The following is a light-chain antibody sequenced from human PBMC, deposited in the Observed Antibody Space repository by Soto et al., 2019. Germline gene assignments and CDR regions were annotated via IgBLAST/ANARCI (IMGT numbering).Light chain of an antibody. V-gene: IGKV3-15*01. J-gene: IGKJ2*01. Sequence: ERVMTQSPVTLSVSPGERATLSCRASQSVTNNLAWYQQRPGQPPRLLIYAASTRATGVPARFSGSGSETAFTLSISSVQSEDFGVYYCLQYHDWPSRTFGQGTNLEIK. CDR3: LQYHDWPSRT. CDR2: AAS. CDR1: QSVTNN.